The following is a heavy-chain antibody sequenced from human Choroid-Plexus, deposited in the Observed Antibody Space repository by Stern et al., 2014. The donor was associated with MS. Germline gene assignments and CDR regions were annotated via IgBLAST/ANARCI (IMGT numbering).Heavy chain of an antibody. J-gene: IGHJ5*02. V-gene: IGHV3-30*18. Sequence: VQLGEYGGGVVQPGRPLRLSCVASGFTFGSCAMHWVRQAPGKGLEWVGGVSHDGSYKYYADSVKGRFTISRDNSQNTLYMQMSSLRPEDTAVYYCAKDRQYLTYFFDHWGQGSLVTVSS. D-gene: IGHD2/OR15-2a*01. CDR2: VSHDGSYK. CDR1: GFTFGSCA. CDR3: AKDRQYLTYFFDH.